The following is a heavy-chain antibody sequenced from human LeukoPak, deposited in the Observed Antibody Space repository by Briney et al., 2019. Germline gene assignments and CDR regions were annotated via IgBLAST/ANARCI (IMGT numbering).Heavy chain of an antibody. CDR1: GHTFTSYG. V-gene: IGHV1-18*01. J-gene: IGHJ6*02. CDR3: ARVLRFGESIYGMDV. Sequence: ASVKVSCKASGHTFTSYGISWVRQAPGQGLEWMGWISAYNGNTNYAQKLQGRVTMTTDTSTSTAYMELRSLRSDDTAVYYCARVLRFGESIYGMDVWGQGTTVTVSS. CDR2: ISAYNGNT. D-gene: IGHD3-10*01.